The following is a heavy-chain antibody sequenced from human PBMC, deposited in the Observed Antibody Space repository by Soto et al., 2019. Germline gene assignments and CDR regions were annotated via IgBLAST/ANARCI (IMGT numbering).Heavy chain of an antibody. CDR2: IIPIFGTA. J-gene: IGHJ4*02. V-gene: IGHV1-69*13. CDR1: GGTFSSYA. CDR3: ASPKPGTPGYSSSWYTYYFDY. Sequence: GASVKVSCKASGGTFSSYAISWVRQAPGQGLEWMGGIIPIFGTANYAQKFQGRVTITADESTSTAYMELSSLRSEDTAVYYCASPKPGTPGYSSSWYTYYFDYWGQGTLVTVSS. D-gene: IGHD6-13*01.